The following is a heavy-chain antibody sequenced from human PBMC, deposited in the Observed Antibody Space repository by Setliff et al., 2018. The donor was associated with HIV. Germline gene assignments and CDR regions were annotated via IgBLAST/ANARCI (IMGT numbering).Heavy chain of an antibody. V-gene: IGHV4-4*07. CDR3: AAATTLDY. D-gene: IGHD1-26*01. CDR1: GVSIDKNY. CDR2: VYMSGKT. J-gene: IGHJ4*02. Sequence: PSETLSLTCTVSGVSIDKNYWSWVRRPPGKGLEWIGRVYMSGKTNYSPSLKSRVTMSADTSKNQFFLRLSSVTAADTAVYYCAAATTLDYWGQGTLVTSPQ.